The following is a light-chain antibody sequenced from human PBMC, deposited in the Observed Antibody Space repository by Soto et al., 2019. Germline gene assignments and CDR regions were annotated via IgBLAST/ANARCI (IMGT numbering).Light chain of an antibody. CDR3: QSYDSSLSAHVV. CDR1: SSNIGAGYD. Sequence: QSVLTQPPSVSGAPGQRVTISCTGSSSNIGAGYDVHWYQQRPGTAPKLLIYGNSNRPSGVPDRFSGSKSGTSASLAITGLQAEDEAEYYCQSYDSSLSAHVVFGGGTKLTVL. J-gene: IGLJ2*01. V-gene: IGLV1-40*01. CDR2: GNS.